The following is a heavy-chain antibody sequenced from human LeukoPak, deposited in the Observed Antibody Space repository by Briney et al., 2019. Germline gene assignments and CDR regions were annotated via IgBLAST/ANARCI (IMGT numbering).Heavy chain of an antibody. CDR1: GGSISGYY. CDR3: ARHTKTGTVEPQFD. J-gene: IGHJ4*02. CDR2: IYTTGTT. Sequence: SETLSLTCSVSGGSISGYYCSWIRQPPGKGLEWIGYIYTTGTTNYNPSLKSRLAMAVDTSKNQFSLSLSSVTAADTAVYYCARHTKTGTVEPQFDWGQGILVTVSS. D-gene: IGHD1-1*01. V-gene: IGHV4-4*09.